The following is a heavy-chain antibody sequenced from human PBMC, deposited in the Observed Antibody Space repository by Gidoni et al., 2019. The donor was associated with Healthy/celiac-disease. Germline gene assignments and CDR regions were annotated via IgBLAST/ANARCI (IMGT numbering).Heavy chain of an antibody. CDR3: ASDGGRGAFDI. CDR1: GFTFSSYS. V-gene: IGHV3-21*01. Sequence: EVQLVESGGGLVKPGGSLRLSCAASGFTFSSYSMNWVRQAPGKGLEWVSSISSSSSYIYYADSVKGRFTISRDNAKNSLYLQMNSLRAEDTAVYYWASDGGRGAFDIWGQGTMVTVSS. J-gene: IGHJ3*02. CDR2: ISSSSSYI.